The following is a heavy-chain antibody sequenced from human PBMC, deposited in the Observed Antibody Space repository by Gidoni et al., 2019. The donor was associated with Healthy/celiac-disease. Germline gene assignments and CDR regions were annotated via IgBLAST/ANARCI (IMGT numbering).Heavy chain of an antibody. CDR3: TRDQVGAIQALYYYYGMDV. J-gene: IGHJ6*02. CDR2: IRSKAYGGTT. D-gene: IGHD1-26*01. V-gene: IGHV3-49*04. Sequence: EVQLVESGGGLVQPGRSLRLSCTASGFTFGDYAMSWVRQAPGKGLEWVGFIRSKAYGGTTEYAASVKGRFTISRDDSKSIAYLQMNSLKTEDTAVYYCTRDQVGAIQALYYYYGMDVWGQGTTVTVSS. CDR1: GFTFGDYA.